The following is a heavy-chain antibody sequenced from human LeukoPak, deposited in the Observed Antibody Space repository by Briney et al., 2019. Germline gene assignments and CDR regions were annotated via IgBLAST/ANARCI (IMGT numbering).Heavy chain of an antibody. J-gene: IGHJ5*02. D-gene: IGHD6-19*01. CDR1: GHTFSGYY. CDR2: INPNSGGT. V-gene: IGHV1-2*02. Sequence: ASVKVSCKASGHTFSGYYLHWVRQAPGQGLEWMGWINPNSGGTNYAQKFQGRVTMSRDTSISTAYMELSGLRSDDTAVYYCAREVTAVAVNWFDPWGQGTLVTVSS. CDR3: AREVTAVAVNWFDP.